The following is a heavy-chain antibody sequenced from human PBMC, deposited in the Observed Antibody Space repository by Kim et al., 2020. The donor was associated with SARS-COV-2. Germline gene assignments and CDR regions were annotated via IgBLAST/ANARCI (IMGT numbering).Heavy chain of an antibody. CDR1: GYTFTSYG. CDR2: ISAYNGNT. Sequence: ASVKVSCKASGYTFTSYGISWVRQAPGQGLEWMGWISAYNGNTNYAQKLQGRVTMTTDTSTSTAYMELRSLRSDDTAVYYCARTGPIIQTERYYYDSSGSNPFDYWGQGTLVTVSS. D-gene: IGHD3-22*01. J-gene: IGHJ4*02. V-gene: IGHV1-18*01. CDR3: ARTGPIIQTERYYYDSSGSNPFDY.